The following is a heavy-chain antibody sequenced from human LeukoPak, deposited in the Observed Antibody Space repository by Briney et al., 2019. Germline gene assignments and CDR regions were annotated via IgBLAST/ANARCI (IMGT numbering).Heavy chain of an antibody. V-gene: IGHV4-39*01. J-gene: IGHJ4*02. CDR3: ATTAGIAARGLSSY. D-gene: IGHD6-6*01. Sequence: PSETLSLTCTVSGGSISSGGYYWSWIRQPPGKGLEWIGSIYYSGSTYYNPSLKSRVTISVDTSKNQFSLKLSSVTAADTAVYYCATTAGIAARGLSSYWGQGTLVTVSS. CDR2: IYYSGST. CDR1: GGSISSGGYY.